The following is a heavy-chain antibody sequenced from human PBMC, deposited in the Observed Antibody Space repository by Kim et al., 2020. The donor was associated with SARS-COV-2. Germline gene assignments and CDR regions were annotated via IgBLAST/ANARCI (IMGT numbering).Heavy chain of an antibody. CDR3: ARGNDY. J-gene: IGHJ4*02. Sequence: SETLSLTCSVSGYSIIGTYYWAWMRRPPGKGLEWIGSISHSGTTYYNPSLKSRITMSVDASKSQFYLQMTSVTAADTAVYYCARGNDYWGRGALVTVSS. CDR1: GYSIIGTYY. CDR2: ISHSGTT. V-gene: IGHV4-38-2*02.